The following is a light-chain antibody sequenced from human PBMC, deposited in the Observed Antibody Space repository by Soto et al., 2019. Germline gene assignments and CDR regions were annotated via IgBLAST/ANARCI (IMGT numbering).Light chain of an antibody. V-gene: IGKV3-20*01. Sequence: EIVLTQAPGTLSLSPGERATLSCRASQSVSSCYLVWYQHNSGQAPRLLSYGASSRATGIPDRISDSGFGTDFTLTNIRLEPEDFAVYSCHQYGNSPCTFDQGTKVEI. CDR2: GAS. J-gene: IGKJ1*01. CDR1: QSVSSCY. CDR3: HQYGNSPCT.